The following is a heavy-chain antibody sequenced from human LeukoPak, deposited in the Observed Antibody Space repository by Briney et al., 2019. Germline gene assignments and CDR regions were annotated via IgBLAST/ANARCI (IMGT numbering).Heavy chain of an antibody. CDR2: ISVSGST. CDR3: AKFGGLDAFDI. V-gene: IGHV3-23*01. Sequence: PGGSLRLSCAASGFTFRSYAMSWVRQAPGKGLEWVSGISVSGSTYYADSVKGRFTISRDNSKNTLYLQMNSLRAEDTAVYYCAKFGGLDAFDIWGQGTMVTVSS. CDR1: GFTFRSYA. J-gene: IGHJ3*02. D-gene: IGHD4-23*01.